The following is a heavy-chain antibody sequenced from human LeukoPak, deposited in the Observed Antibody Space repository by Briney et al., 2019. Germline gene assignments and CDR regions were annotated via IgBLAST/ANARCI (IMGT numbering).Heavy chain of an antibody. J-gene: IGHJ6*02. CDR3: ARHTGYYYYGMDV. CDR2: IYHSGST. D-gene: IGHD4-17*01. CDR1: GGSISSGGYS. Sequence: PSETLSLTCAVSGGSISSGGYSWSWIRQPPGEGLEWIGYIYHSGSTYYNPSLKSRVTISVDRSKNQFSLKLSSVTAADTAVYYCARHTGYYYYGMDVWGQGTTVTVSS. V-gene: IGHV4-30-2*01.